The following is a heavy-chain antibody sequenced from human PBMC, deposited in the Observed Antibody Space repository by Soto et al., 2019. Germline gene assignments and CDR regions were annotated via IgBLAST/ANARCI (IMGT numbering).Heavy chain of an antibody. V-gene: IGHV4-59*01. CDR2: KHFSGRY. D-gene: IGHD3-16*02. CDR1: GGSISSYY. CDR3: ARCPMGTAYRPSFYMDV. Sequence: QVQLQESGPGLVKPSETLSLTCTVSGGSISSYYWSWIRQAPGKGLEWIGYKHFSGRYNYNPSLRSRVTISLDTSKNQFSLNLSSVTAADTAVYFCARCPMGTAYRPSFYMDVWGQGTTVTVSS. J-gene: IGHJ6*03.